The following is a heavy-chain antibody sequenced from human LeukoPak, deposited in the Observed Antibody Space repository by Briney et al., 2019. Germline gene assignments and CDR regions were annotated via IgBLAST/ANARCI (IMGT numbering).Heavy chain of an antibody. Sequence: PGGSLRLSCAASGSTFSDYGMHWVRQAPGKGLEWVAFIRYDGSNKYYADSVKGRFTISRDNAKNSLYLQMNSLRGEDTAVYYCTRYYYYGSGSYYWPWGQGTLVTVSS. J-gene: IGHJ5*02. CDR1: GSTFSDYG. V-gene: IGHV3-30*02. CDR3: TRYYYYGSGSYYWP. CDR2: IRYDGSNK. D-gene: IGHD3-10*01.